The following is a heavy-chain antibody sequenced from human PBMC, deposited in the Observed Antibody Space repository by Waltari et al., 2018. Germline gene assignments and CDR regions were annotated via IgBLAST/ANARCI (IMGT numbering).Heavy chain of an antibody. CDR3: ARAMGSSGHFDY. D-gene: IGHD3-22*01. CDR2: INHSGST. J-gene: IGHJ4*02. V-gene: IGHV4-34*01. CDR1: GGSFSGYY. Sequence: QVQLQQWGAGLLKPSETLSLTCAVYGGSFSGYYWSWIRQPPGKGLEWIGEINHSGSTNYNPSLKSRVTTSVDTSKNQFSLKLSSVTAADTAVYYCARAMGSSGHFDYWGQGTLVTVSS.